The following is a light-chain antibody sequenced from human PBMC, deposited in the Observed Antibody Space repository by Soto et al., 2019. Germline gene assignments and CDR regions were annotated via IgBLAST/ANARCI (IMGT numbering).Light chain of an antibody. V-gene: IGKV3-20*01. Sequence: EIVLTQSPATLSLSPGVRATLSCRSSQSVSLSLAWYQQKPGQAPRLLIYGASSRATGIPDRFGGSGSGTDFTLTISRLEPEDFAVYYCQQYGSSPPFTFGQGTKVDIK. CDR1: QSVSLS. J-gene: IGKJ1*01. CDR3: QQYGSSPPFT. CDR2: GAS.